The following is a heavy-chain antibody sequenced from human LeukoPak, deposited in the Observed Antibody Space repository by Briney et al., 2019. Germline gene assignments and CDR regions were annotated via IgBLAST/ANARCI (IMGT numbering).Heavy chain of an antibody. CDR1: GYTFNGYY. CDR3: ATPGGDSSGYSYDY. J-gene: IGHJ4*02. V-gene: IGHV1-2*02. Sequence: ASVKVSCKASGYTFNGYYIHWVRQAPGQGLEWRGWINPNNGGTNYAQKFQGRVTMTRDTSISTAYMELSTLRFDDTAVYYCATPGGDSSGYSYDYWGQGTLVTVSS. CDR2: INPNNGGT. D-gene: IGHD3-22*01.